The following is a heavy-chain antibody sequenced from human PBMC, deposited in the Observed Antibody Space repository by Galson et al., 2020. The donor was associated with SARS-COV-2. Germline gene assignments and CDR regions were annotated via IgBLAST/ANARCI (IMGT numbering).Heavy chain of an antibody. J-gene: IGHJ6*03. CDR3: ARTGTPHYYYSDYMDV. CDR1: GFTFSSYW. CDR2: IYSEGSST. V-gene: IGHV3-74*01. D-gene: IGHD6-13*01. Sequence: GGSLRLSCAASGFTFSSYWMHWVRQAPGKGLVWVSRIYSEGSSTNYADSVKGRFTISRDNAKNSLFLQMNSLRGGDTAVYFCARTGTPHYYYSDYMDVWGKGTTVTVSS.